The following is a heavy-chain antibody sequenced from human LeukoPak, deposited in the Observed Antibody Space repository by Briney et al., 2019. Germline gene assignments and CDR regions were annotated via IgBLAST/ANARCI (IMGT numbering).Heavy chain of an antibody. CDR3: AREGDIVATIPFDY. V-gene: IGHV3-30*04. CDR1: GFTFDDYA. J-gene: IGHJ4*02. Sequence: GRSLRLSCAASGFTFDDYAMHWVRQAPGKGLEWVAYIQYDGSNEQYADSVKGRFSISRDSSKNILYLQMNSLRAEDTAVYYCAREGDIVATIPFDYWGQGTLVTVSS. D-gene: IGHD5-12*01. CDR2: IQYDGSNE.